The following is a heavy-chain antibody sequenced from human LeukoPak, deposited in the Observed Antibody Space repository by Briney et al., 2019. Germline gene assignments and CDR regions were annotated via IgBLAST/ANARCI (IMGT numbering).Heavy chain of an antibody. D-gene: IGHD6-13*01. CDR2: ISRSGSTI. J-gene: IGHJ3*02. V-gene: IGHV3-11*04. Sequence: GGSLRLSCAASGFTFSDYYMSWIRQAPGKGLEWVSYISRSGSTIYYADSVKGRFTISRDNAKNSLYLQMNSLRAEDTAVYYCAREGDIAADAFDIWGQGTMVTVSS. CDR1: GFTFSDYY. CDR3: AREGDIAADAFDI.